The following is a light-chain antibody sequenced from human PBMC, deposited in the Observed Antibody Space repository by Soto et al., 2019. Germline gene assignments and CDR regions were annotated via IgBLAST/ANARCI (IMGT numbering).Light chain of an antibody. J-gene: IGKJ1*01. CDR2: KAS. V-gene: IGKV1-5*03. Sequence: DIQMTQSPSTLSGSVGYRVTITCRASQTISSWLAWYQQKPGKAPKLLIYKASTLESGVPSRFSGSGSGTEFTLTISSLQPDDFATYYCQQYNSYSTFGQGTTVDIK. CDR3: QQYNSYST. CDR1: QTISSW.